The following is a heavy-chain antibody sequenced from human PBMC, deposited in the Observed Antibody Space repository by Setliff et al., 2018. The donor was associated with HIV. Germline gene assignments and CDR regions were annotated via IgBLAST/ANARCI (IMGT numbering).Heavy chain of an antibody. CDR3: ARGMDYYDTSGYYQYYFDY. Sequence: ASVKVSCKASGYTFTGYYIHWVRQAPGQGLEWMGWINPNSGGTKYAQKFEGSVTMTRDTSISTAYMELSRLRSDDTAVYYCARGMDYYDTSGYYQYYFDYWGQGTLVTVSS. CDR1: GYTFTGYY. J-gene: IGHJ4*02. V-gene: IGHV1-2*04. D-gene: IGHD3-22*01. CDR2: INPNSGGT.